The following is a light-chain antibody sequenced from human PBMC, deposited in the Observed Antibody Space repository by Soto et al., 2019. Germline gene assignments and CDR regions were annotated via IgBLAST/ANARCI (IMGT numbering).Light chain of an antibody. Sequence: AIQMTQSPSSLSSSLGDRVTISCRASQGIGNALGWYQQKPGKPPKVLIYGASNLQSGVLPRFSGIGSGTDFTLAISSLKHEDFATYDCQQLYMYTITFGQGTRLEI. V-gene: IGKV1-6*01. CDR3: QQLYMYTIT. J-gene: IGKJ5*01. CDR1: QGIGNA. CDR2: GAS.